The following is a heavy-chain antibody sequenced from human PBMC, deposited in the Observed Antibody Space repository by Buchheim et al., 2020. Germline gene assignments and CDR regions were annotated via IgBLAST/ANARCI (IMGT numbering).Heavy chain of an antibody. Sequence: EVQLVESGGGLVQPGESLRLSCAASGFNFGDYTMNWVRQTPGKGLEWVSHISSGSGTIYYADSVKGRFTISRDNAKSSLYLQMSSLRVEDTAVYYCARDNGFGESLDYFDPWGQGTL. CDR3: ARDNGFGESLDYFDP. CDR1: GFNFGDYT. D-gene: IGHD3-10*01. V-gene: IGHV3-48*01. CDR2: ISSGSGTI. J-gene: IGHJ5*02.